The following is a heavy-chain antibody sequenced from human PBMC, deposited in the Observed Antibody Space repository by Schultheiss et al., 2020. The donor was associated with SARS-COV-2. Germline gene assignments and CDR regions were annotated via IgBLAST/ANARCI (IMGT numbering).Heavy chain of an antibody. V-gene: IGHV3-21*01. Sequence: GESLKISCAASGFTVSSNYMSWVRQAPGKGLEWVSSISSSSSYIYYADSVKGRFTISRDNAKNTLYLQMNSLRAEDTAVYYCAKDFQSYGYWGQGTLVTVSS. D-gene: IGHD3-10*01. CDR3: AKDFQSYGY. CDR2: ISSSSSYI. CDR1: GFTVSSNY. J-gene: IGHJ4*02.